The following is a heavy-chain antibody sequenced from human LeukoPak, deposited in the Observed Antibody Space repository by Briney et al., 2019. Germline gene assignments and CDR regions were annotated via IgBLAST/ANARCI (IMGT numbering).Heavy chain of an antibody. CDR3: ARASRRSPRSSSDY. CDR2: INHSGST. J-gene: IGHJ4*02. CDR1: GGSFSGYY. V-gene: IGHV4-34*01. Sequence: SETLSLTCAVYGGSFSGYYWSWIRQPPGKGLEWIGEINHSGSTNYNPSLKSRATISVDTSKNQFSLKLSSVTAADTAVYYWARASRRSPRSSSDYWGQGTLVTVSS.